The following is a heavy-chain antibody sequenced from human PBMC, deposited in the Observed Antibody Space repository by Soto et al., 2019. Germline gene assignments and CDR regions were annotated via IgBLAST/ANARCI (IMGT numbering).Heavy chain of an antibody. Sequence: ASVKVSCKASGGTFSSYAISWVRQAPGQGLEWMGGIIPIFGTANYAQKFQGRVTITADESTSTAYMELSSLRSEDTAVYYCAMTYYYDSSGYIIFDYWGKGTLVTVSS. D-gene: IGHD3-22*01. V-gene: IGHV1-69*13. CDR2: IIPIFGTA. CDR3: AMTYYYDSSGYIIFDY. CDR1: GGTFSSYA. J-gene: IGHJ4*02.